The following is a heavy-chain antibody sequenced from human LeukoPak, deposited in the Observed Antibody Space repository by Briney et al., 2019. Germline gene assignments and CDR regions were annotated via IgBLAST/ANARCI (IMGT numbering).Heavy chain of an antibody. J-gene: IGHJ3*02. D-gene: IGHD3-3*01. CDR3: ARLGDYDFWSGTLGAFDI. V-gene: IGHV4-59*01. Sequence: SETLSLTCNVSGGSISSYYWSWIRQPPGKGLEWIGYIYYSGSTNYNPSLKSRVTISVDTSKNQFSLKLSSVTAADTAVYYCARLGDYDFWSGTLGAFDIWGQGTMVTVSS. CDR2: IYYSGST. CDR1: GGSISSYY.